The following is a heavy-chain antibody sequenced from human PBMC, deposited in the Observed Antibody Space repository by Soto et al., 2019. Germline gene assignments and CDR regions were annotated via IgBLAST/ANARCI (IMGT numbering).Heavy chain of an antibody. CDR2: AYHSGST. CDR3: ARSPPSSYYGGSGTFDY. D-gene: IGHD3-10*01. Sequence: TLSLTCAVSGGFTSTNNWWSWVRQPPGKGLEWIGDAYHSGSTEYNPSLKSRVSISVDKSKNQISLKLTSATAADTAVYYCARSPPSSYYGGSGTFDYWGQGTLVTSPQ. CDR1: GGFTSTNNW. V-gene: IGHV4-4*02. J-gene: IGHJ4*02.